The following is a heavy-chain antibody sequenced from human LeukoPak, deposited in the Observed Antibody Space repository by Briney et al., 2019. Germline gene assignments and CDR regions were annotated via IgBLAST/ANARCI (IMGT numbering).Heavy chain of an antibody. D-gene: IGHD1-14*01. CDR1: GYPFTTYE. CDR2: VHPDTGYA. J-gene: IGHJ5*02. V-gene: IGHV1-8*01. CDR3: ARGPRNDP. Sequence: ASVKVSCKTSGYPFTTYEINWVRQAAGPGIEWMGWVHPDTGYADYAQKFQGRVTMTSDTSISTAYMELSSLRSDDTAVYFCARGPRNDPWGQGTLVTVSS.